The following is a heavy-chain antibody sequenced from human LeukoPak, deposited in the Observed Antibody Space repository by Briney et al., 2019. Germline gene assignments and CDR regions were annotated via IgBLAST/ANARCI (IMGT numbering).Heavy chain of an antibody. Sequence: SETLSLTCAVYGGSFSGYYWSWIRQPPGKGLEWIGEINHSGSTNYNPSLTSRVTISVDTSKNQFSLKLSSVTAADTAAYYCARGSPITIRYFDWLLKYYFDYWGQGTLVTVSS. CDR1: GGSFSGYY. D-gene: IGHD3-9*01. V-gene: IGHV4-34*01. CDR2: INHSGST. J-gene: IGHJ4*02. CDR3: ARGSPITIRYFDWLLKYYFDY.